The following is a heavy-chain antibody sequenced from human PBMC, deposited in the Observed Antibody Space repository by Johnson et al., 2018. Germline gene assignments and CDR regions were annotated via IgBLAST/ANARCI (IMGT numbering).Heavy chain of an antibody. CDR2: ISSDSTYI. CDR3: ARDPLKPREYFQH. V-gene: IGHV3-21*06. J-gene: IGHJ1*01. Sequence: VQLQESGGGLVQPGGSLRLSCAASGFTFSSYSMNWVRQAPGKGPEWVSSISSDSTYIFYADSVKGRFTISRDNAKNSLYLQMNSLRDEDTAVYYCARDPLKPREYFQHWGQGTLVTVSS. CDR1: GFTFSSYS.